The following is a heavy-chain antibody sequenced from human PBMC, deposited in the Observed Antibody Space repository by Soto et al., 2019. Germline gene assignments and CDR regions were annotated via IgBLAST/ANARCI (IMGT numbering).Heavy chain of an antibody. CDR2: IKQDGSEK. J-gene: IGHJ5*02. Sequence: SLRLSCAASGFTFSSYWMSWVRQAPGKGLEWVANIKQDGSEKYYVDSVKGRFTISRDNAKNSLYLQMNSLRAEDTAVYYCARARGVMITFGGVIVIRWFDPWGQGTLVTVSS. CDR1: GFTFSSYW. D-gene: IGHD3-16*02. V-gene: IGHV3-7*03. CDR3: ARARGVMITFGGVIVIRWFDP.